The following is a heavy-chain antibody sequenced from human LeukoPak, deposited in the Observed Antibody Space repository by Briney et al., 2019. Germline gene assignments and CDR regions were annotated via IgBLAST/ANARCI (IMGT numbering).Heavy chain of an antibody. J-gene: IGHJ4*02. CDR3: AKDYYDSSGYYVSPPTFDH. Sequence: LSLTCAVYGGSFSGYYWSWVRQAPGKGLEWVSGISWNSGSIGYADSVKGRFTISRDNAKNSLYLQMNSLRAEDTALYYCAKDYYDSSGYYVSPPTFDHWGQGTLVTVSS. V-gene: IGHV3-9*01. CDR1: GGSFSGYY. CDR2: ISWNSGSI. D-gene: IGHD3-22*01.